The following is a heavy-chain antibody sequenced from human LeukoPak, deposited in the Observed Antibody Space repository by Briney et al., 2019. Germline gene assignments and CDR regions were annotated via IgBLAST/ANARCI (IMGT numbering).Heavy chain of an antibody. CDR1: GFTFDDYG. CDR3: ARDGDYGTYYYYMDV. V-gene: IGHV3-20*04. CDR2: TNWNGGST. Sequence: GGSLRLSCAASGFTFDDYGMGWVRQAPGKGLEWVSGTNWNGGSTGYADSVKGRFTISRDNAKNSLYLQMNSLRAEDTALYYCARDGDYGTYYYYMDVWGKGTTVTVSS. D-gene: IGHD4-17*01. J-gene: IGHJ6*03.